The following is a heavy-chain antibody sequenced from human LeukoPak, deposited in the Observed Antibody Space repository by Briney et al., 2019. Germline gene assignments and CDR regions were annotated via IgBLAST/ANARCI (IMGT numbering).Heavy chain of an antibody. V-gene: IGHV4-39*07. J-gene: IGHJ4*02. CDR3: VRESRLGGSFT. Sequence: PSETLSLTCTVSSGSIRSSHYSWGWIRQPPGKGLEWIGTVSYSGTTYYNPSLKSRLTISVDTSKNQFSLNLISVTAADTAVYYCVRESRLGGSFTWGQGTLVTVSS. CDR1: SGSIRSSHYS. CDR2: VSYSGTT. D-gene: IGHD3-10*01.